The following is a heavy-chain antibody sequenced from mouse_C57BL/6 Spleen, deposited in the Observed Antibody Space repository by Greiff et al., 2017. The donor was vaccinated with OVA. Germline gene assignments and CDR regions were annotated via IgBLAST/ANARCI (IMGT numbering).Heavy chain of an antibody. D-gene: IGHD1-1*01. Sequence: QVQLKQSGAELAKPGASVKLSCKASGYTFTSYWMHWVKQRPGQGLEWIGYINPSSGYTKYNQKFKDKATLTADKSSSTAYMQLSSLTYEDSAVYYCASHYYGRGGFDYWGQGTTLTVSS. CDR1: GYTFTSYW. CDR2: INPSSGYT. J-gene: IGHJ2*01. V-gene: IGHV1-7*01. CDR3: ASHYYGRGGFDY.